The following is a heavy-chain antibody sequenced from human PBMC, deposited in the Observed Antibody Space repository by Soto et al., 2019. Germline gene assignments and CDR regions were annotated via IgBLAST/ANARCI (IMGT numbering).Heavy chain of an antibody. CDR3: ARGGQARPVPCFAP. CDR2: IFYGGRP. D-gene: IGHD6-6*01. Sequence: PSETLSPTRTVSGDPISSGADYWTWSRKPQGRGWGWMGYIFYGGRPYNTPPLKSRFSISVDTSKNPFSLKLGSVPAADPAVFFCARGGQARPVPCFAPGGKGTLVTVP. J-gene: IGHJ5*02. V-gene: IGHV4-31*03. CDR1: GDPISSGADY.